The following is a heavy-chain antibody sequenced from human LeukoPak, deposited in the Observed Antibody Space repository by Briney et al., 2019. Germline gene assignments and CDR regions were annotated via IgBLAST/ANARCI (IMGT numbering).Heavy chain of an antibody. CDR3: ARLLSGTLDY. V-gene: IGHV3-21*01. J-gene: IGHJ4*01. Sequence: GGSLTLSCAASGFTFSSYAMNWVRQAPGKGLEWVSSISSSSSYIYYADSVKGRFTISRDNAKNSLYLQMNSLRAEDTAVYYCARLLSGTLDYWGQGTLVTVSS. CDR1: GFTFSSYA. CDR2: ISSSSSYI. D-gene: IGHD1-26*01.